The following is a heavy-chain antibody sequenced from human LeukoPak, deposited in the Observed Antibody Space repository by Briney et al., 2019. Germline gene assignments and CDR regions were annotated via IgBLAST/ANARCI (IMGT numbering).Heavy chain of an antibody. CDR3: ARERGGVRGNGYSYAPPYYYYYGMDV. CDR1: GGTFSSYA. D-gene: IGHD5-18*01. J-gene: IGHJ6*02. CDR2: IIPIFGTA. Sequence: SVKVSCKASGGTFSSYAISRVRQAPGQGLEWMGGIIPIFGTANYAQKFQGRVTITADESTSTAYMELSSLRSEDTAVYYCARERGGVRGNGYSYAPPYYYYYGMDVWGQGTTVTVSS. V-gene: IGHV1-69*13.